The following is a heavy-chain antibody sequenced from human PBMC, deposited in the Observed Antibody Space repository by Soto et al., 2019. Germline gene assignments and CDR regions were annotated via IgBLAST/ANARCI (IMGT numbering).Heavy chain of an antibody. D-gene: IGHD2-21*01. CDR3: ARERGSRPVACSSAFDI. Sequence: QVQLVQSGAEVKKPGSSVKVSCKASGGTFSSSAISWVRQAPGQGLEWMGGIVPMFDAPNYARKFQDRVTITSDESTSTAYMELNSLTSEDTALYFCARERGSRPVACSSAFDIWGQGTMVIVSS. CDR2: IVPMFDAP. CDR1: GGTFSSSA. J-gene: IGHJ3*02. V-gene: IGHV1-69*01.